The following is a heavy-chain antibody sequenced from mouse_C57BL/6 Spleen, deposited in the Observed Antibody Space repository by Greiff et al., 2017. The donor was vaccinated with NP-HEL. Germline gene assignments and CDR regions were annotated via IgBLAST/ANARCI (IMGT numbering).Heavy chain of an antibody. Sequence: VQLQQPGAELVRPGTSVKLSCKASGYTFTSYWMHWVKQRPGQGLEWIGVIDPSDSYTNYNQKFKGKATLTVDTSSSTAYMQLSSLTSEDSAVYYCARGSYYGSSYTSYWYFDVWGTGTTVTVSS. CDR3: ARGSYYGSSYTSYWYFDV. CDR2: IDPSDSYT. CDR1: GYTFTSYW. V-gene: IGHV1-59*01. D-gene: IGHD1-1*01. J-gene: IGHJ1*03.